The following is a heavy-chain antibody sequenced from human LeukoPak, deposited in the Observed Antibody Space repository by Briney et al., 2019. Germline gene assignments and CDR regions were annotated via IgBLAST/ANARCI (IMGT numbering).Heavy chain of an antibody. D-gene: IGHD3-10*01. J-gene: IGHJ4*02. V-gene: IGHV3-23*01. CDR3: AKDGVAPGSSGDYFDY. CDR1: GFTFSTYA. Sequence: GGSLRLSCAASGFTFSTYAMSWVRLAPGKGLEWVSTITNSGGTTNYAESVKGRFTISRDNSKNTLYLQMNSLRVEDRAVYYCAKDGVAPGSSGDYFDYWGQGTLVTVYS. CDR2: ITNSGGTT.